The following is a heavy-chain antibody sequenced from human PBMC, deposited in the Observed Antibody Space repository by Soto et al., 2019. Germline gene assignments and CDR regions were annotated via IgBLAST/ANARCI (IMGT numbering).Heavy chain of an antibody. V-gene: IGHV1-69*01. CDR2: IVPLFGTT. D-gene: IGHD6-13*01. Sequence: QVQLVQSGAEVKKPGSSVKVSCKASGGNFTSYAISWVRQAPGQCLEFMGGIVPLFGTTNYAHKFRGRVTVTADESTSTVYMEMSSLRSEYTAVYYCAKASGRSWYNWFDPWGQGTLVTVST. CDR1: GGNFTSYA. CDR3: AKASGRSWYNWFDP. J-gene: IGHJ5*02.